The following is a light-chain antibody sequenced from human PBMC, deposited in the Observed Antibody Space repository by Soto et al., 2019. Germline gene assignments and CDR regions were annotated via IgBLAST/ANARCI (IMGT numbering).Light chain of an antibody. CDR3: QQYNNWLT. J-gene: IGKJ4*01. V-gene: IGKV3D-15*01. CDR1: QSVSTN. CDR2: GAS. Sequence: EIVMTQSPATLSVSPGERATLSCRASQSVSTNLAWYQQKPGQAPRLLIYGASTRANAIPARFSGSGSGTEFTLTISSLQSEDFAVYYCQQYNNWLTFGGGTKVEIK.